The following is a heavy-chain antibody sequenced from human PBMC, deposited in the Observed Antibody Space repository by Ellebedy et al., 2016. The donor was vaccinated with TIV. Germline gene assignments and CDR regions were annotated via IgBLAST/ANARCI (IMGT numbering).Heavy chain of an antibody. CDR1: GFTFSSYA. CDR3: SGNFYSDY. V-gene: IGHV3-30*01. D-gene: IGHD3-10*01. J-gene: IGHJ4*02. Sequence: GESLKISCAASGFTFSSYAMHWVRPAPGKGLDWVAVISYDGSNKYHADSVKGRFTISRDNSKNTLYLQMNSLRAEDTAVYYCSGNFYSDYWGQGTLVTVSS. CDR2: ISYDGSNK.